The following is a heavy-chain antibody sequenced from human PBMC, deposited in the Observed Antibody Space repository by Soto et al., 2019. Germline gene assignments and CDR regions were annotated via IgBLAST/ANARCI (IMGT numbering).Heavy chain of an antibody. V-gene: IGHV1-18*01. D-gene: IGHD3-16*02. Sequence: QVQLVPSGAEVKKPGASVKVSCKASGYTFTSYGISWVRQAPGQGLEWMGWISAYNGNTNYAQKLQGRVTMTTDTSTSTAHRERSSLRSGDTALYYCARDRDGDCSWGSYRPPPGSIDYWGQGTLVTLSS. CDR3: ARDRDGDCSWGSYRPPPGSIDY. CDR1: GYTFTSYG. CDR2: ISAYNGNT. J-gene: IGHJ4*02.